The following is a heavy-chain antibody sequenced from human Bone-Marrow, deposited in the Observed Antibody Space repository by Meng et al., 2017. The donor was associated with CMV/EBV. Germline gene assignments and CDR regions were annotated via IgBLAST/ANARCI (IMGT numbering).Heavy chain of an antibody. CDR3: ARWIQLWPLDY. Sequence: ASVKVSCKTSGYTFSDYKMFWVRQAPGQGLEWMGWINPNTGDTYNAPKFQGRVTMTRDTSISTVYMEMSSLTYDDTAVYSCARWIQLWPLDYWGQGTLVTVSS. J-gene: IGHJ4*02. CDR2: INPNTGDT. D-gene: IGHD5-18*01. V-gene: IGHV1-2*02. CDR1: GYTFSDYK.